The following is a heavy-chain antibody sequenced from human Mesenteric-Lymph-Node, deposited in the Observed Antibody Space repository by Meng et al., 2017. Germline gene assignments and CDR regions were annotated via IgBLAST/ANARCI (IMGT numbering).Heavy chain of an antibody. D-gene: IGHD4-17*01. CDR3: ARDWVPTVPTGV. V-gene: IGHV3-74*01. CDR2: INSDGSST. J-gene: IGHJ4*02. Sequence: GVLKISCAASGFTFSSYWMHWVRQAPGKGLVWVSRINSDGSSTSYADSVKGRFTISRDNSKNTLYLQMNSLRAEDTAVYYCARDWVPTVPTGVWVQGTLVTVSS. CDR1: GFTFSSYW.